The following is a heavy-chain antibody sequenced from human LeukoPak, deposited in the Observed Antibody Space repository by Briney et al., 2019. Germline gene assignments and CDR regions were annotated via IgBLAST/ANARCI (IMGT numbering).Heavy chain of an antibody. V-gene: IGHV3-15*01. CDR1: GFTFSNAW. D-gene: IGHD3-10*01. CDR2: IKSKTDGGTT. Sequence: GGSLRLSCAASGFTFSNAWMSWVRQAPGKGLEWVGRIKSKTDGGTTDYAAPVKGRFTISRDDSKNTLYLQMNRLKTEDTAVYYCTTGITMVRGVIHLIDYWGQGTLVTVSS. CDR3: TTGITMVRGVIHLIDY. J-gene: IGHJ4*02.